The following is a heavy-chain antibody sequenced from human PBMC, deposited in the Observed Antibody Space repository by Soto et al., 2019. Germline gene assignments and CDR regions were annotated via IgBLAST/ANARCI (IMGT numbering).Heavy chain of an antibody. J-gene: IGHJ4*02. D-gene: IGHD3-16*02. V-gene: IGHV3-7*01. CDR2: IKYDGSET. CDR3: VTKYR. CDR1: GFTLSSYW. Sequence: PGGSLRLCCAASGFTLSSYWMNWVRQAPGKGLEWVANIKYDGSETYYVESVKGRFTISRDNAKNSLYMQMNSLRVEDTAVYYCVTKYRWGQGTLVTVSS.